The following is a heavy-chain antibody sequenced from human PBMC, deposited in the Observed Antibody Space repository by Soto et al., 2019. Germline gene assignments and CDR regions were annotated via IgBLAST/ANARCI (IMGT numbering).Heavy chain of an antibody. CDR1: GGSFSTDY. V-gene: IGHV4-34*01. CDR2: INPSGGT. J-gene: IGHJ4*02. CDR3: ARVLAARASRDFDY. Sequence: QVQLQQRGAGLLKPSATLSLTCAVYGGSFSTDYWSWIRQPPGKGLEWIGEINPSGGTNYNPSLKSRVTISVATSKNQFSLKLSSVTAADTAVYYCARVLAARASRDFDYWGQGTMVTVSS. D-gene: IGHD6-6*01.